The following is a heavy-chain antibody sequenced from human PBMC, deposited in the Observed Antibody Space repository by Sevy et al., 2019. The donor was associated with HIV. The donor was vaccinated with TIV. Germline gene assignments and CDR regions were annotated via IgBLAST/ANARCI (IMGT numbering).Heavy chain of an antibody. CDR2: ISSSSSDI. Sequence: GGSLSCAASGFTFSSYSMNWVSQAPGKWLEWVSSISSSSSDIYYADSVKGRFTISRDNAKNSLYLQMNSLRAEDTAVYYCARDSSAVAGPADYYFDYWGQGTLVTVSS. CDR1: GFTFSSYS. V-gene: IGHV3-21*01. J-gene: IGHJ4*02. D-gene: IGHD6-19*01. CDR3: ARDSSAVAGPADYYFDY.